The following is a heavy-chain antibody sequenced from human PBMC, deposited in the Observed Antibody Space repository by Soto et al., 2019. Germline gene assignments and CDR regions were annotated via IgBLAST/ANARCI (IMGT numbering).Heavy chain of an antibody. J-gene: IGHJ4*02. V-gene: IGHV3-21*01. CDR1: GFTLSAYN. CDR3: ARSPGVGVRGAY. Sequence: PGGSLRLSCAGSGFTLSAYNINWVRQAPGKGLEWVSSISAGSLFIYQPDSMKGRFTISRDDARNSVYLQMNSLTAEDTAVYYCARSPGVGVRGAYWGQGTLVTVS. CDR2: ISAGSLFI. D-gene: IGHD3-16*01.